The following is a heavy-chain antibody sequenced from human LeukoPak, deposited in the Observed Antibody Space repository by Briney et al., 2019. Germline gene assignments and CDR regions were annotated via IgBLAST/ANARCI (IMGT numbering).Heavy chain of an antibody. Sequence: GASVKVSCKASGYAFTNYYFDWVRQAPGQGLEWMGWINPYNNNTRYARKFLDRISLTTDSSTNTAYLELRSLSSDDTAVYFCARDNVGGSYHYYYYYGMDVWGQGTTVTVSS. V-gene: IGHV1-18*01. J-gene: IGHJ6*02. D-gene: IGHD1-26*01. CDR1: GYAFTNYY. CDR2: INPYNNNT. CDR3: ARDNVGGSYHYYYYYGMDV.